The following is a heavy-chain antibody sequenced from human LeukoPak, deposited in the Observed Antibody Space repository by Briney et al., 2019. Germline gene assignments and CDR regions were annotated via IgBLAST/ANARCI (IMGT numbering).Heavy chain of an antibody. CDR3: ARAVRDRGVILPWFDP. D-gene: IGHD3-10*01. J-gene: IGHJ5*02. CDR1: GGSISSSY. Sequence: SETLSLTCTVSGGSISSSYWSWIRQPPGKGLEWIGYIYYSGSTIYNPSLKSRVTISVDTSKNQFSLKLSSVIAADTAVYYCARAVRDRGVILPWFDPWGQGTLVTVSS. CDR2: IYYSGST. V-gene: IGHV4-59*01.